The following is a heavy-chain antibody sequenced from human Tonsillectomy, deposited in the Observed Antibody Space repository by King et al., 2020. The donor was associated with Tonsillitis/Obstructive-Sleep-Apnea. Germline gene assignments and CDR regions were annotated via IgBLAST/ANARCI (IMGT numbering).Heavy chain of an antibody. CDR3: ARDSMSHYFDSSTYYTFHY. CDR2: ISAYNGDT. CDR1: GYTFTSYG. V-gene: IGHV1-18*01. D-gene: IGHD3-22*01. Sequence: HVQLVESGAEVKKPGASVKVSCTASGYTFTSYGISWVRQAPGQGLEWMGWISAYNGDTNYAQKLQGRLTMTTDTSTSTAYMELRSLRSDDTAVYYCARDSMSHYFDSSTYYTFHYWGQETLVTVSS. J-gene: IGHJ4*02.